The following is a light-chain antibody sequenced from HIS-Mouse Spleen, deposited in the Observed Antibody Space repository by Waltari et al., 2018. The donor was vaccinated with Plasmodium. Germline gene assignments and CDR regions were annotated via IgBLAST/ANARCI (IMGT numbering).Light chain of an antibody. CDR2: DAS. J-gene: IGKJ2*01. Sequence: EIVLTQSPAPLSLSPGSRATLSCRASQSVSSYLAWYHQKPGQAPRLLTYDASNRATGIPARFSGSGSGTDFTLTISSLEPEDFAVYYCQQRSNWPMYTFGQGTKLEIK. CDR3: QQRSNWPMYT. CDR1: QSVSSY. V-gene: IGKV3-11*01.